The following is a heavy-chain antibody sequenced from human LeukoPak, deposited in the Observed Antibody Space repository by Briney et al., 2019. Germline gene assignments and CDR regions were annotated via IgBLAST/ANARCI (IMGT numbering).Heavy chain of an antibody. CDR1: GYTFTSYY. J-gene: IGHJ6*03. CDR2: MNPNSGNT. Sequence: ASVKVSCKASGYTFTSYYMHWVRQATGQGLEWMGWMNPNSGNTGYAQKFQGRVTMTRNTSISTAYMELSSLRSEDTAVYYCARGQRQWLVYYYNYMDVWGKGTTVTVSS. D-gene: IGHD6-19*01. V-gene: IGHV1-8*02. CDR3: ARGQRQWLVYYYNYMDV.